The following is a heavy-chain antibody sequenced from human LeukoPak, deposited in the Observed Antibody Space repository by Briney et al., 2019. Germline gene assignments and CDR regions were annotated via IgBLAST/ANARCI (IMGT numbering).Heavy chain of an antibody. CDR3: ARGVQVVPTQNFFDP. V-gene: IGHV4-4*07. CDR1: GGSLSNYN. J-gene: IGHJ5*02. D-gene: IGHD2-15*01. Sequence: SETLSLTCTVSGGSLSNYNWSWIRQPAGKGLEWIGRIYTSGSTNYNPSLKSRLTMSVDTSTNQFSLKLSSVTAADTAVYYCARGVQVVPTQNFFDPWGQGTLVTVSS. CDR2: IYTSGST.